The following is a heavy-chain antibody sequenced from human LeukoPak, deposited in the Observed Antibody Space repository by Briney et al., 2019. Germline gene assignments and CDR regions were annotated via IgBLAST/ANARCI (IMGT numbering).Heavy chain of an antibody. J-gene: IGHJ6*03. CDR3: ARFAAGGSYYYYMDV. CDR1: GFTFSSYT. Sequence: GGSLRLPCAASGFTFSSYTMNWVRQSPGKGLEWVSNIGTSSTTIYYADSVKGRFTISRDNAKNSLYLQMNSLRADDTAVYYCARFAAGGSYYYYMDVWGKGTTVTVSS. V-gene: IGHV3-48*01. CDR2: IGTSSTTI. D-gene: IGHD6-25*01.